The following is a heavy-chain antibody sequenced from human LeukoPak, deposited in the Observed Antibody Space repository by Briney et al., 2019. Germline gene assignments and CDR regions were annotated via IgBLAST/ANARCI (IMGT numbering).Heavy chain of an antibody. D-gene: IGHD3-10*01. Sequence: PGKSLRLSCAASGFTFSSYGMHWVRQAPGKGLEWVAVIWYDGSNKYYAESVKGRFTISRDNSKNTLYLQMNSLRAEDTAVYYCAKAQTSGGFDPWGQGTLVTVSS. CDR3: AKAQTSGGFDP. CDR1: GFTFSSYG. CDR2: IWYDGSNK. V-gene: IGHV3-33*06. J-gene: IGHJ5*02.